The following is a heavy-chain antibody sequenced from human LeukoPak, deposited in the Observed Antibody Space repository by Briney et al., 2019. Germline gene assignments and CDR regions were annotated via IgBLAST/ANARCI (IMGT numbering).Heavy chain of an antibody. CDR1: GYTFTSYY. D-gene: IGHD1-1*01. Sequence: ASVKVSCKASGYTFTSYYMHWVRQAPGQGLEWMGIINPSGGSTSYAQKFQGRVTMTRDTSTSTVYMELSSLRSEDTTVYYCARPSPTWTTLRDWGQGTLVTVSS. V-gene: IGHV1-46*01. CDR2: INPSGGST. CDR3: ARPSPTWTTLRD. J-gene: IGHJ4*02.